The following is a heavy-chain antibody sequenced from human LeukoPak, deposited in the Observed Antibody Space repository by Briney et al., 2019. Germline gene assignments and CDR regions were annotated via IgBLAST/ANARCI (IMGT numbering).Heavy chain of an antibody. J-gene: IGHJ3*02. V-gene: IGHV3-23*01. Sequence: GGTLRLSCAASGFTFSSYGMSWVRQAPGKGLEWVSAISGSGGSTYYADSVKGRFTISRDNSKNTLYLQMNSLRAEDTAVYYCANDYYDSSGYYYPIGAFDIWGQGTMVTVSS. CDR1: GFTFSSYG. CDR3: ANDYYDSSGYYYPIGAFDI. CDR2: ISGSGGST. D-gene: IGHD3-22*01.